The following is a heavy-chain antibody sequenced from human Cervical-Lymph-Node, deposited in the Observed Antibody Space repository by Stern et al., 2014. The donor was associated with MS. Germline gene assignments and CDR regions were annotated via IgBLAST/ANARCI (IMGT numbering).Heavy chain of an antibody. J-gene: IGHJ3*02. D-gene: IGHD3-22*01. CDR2: ISSSSSSI. CDR3: ARDYHYYDSSGYYDDAFDI. CDR1: GFTFSSYS. V-gene: IGHV3-21*01. Sequence: EVQLVESGGGLVKPWGSLRLSCAASGFTFSSYSMNWVRQDPGPGLEWVSSISSSSSSIYYEESVQARLPISRDNAKNSLYLQMNSLRAEDTAVYYCARDYHYYDSSGYYDDAFDIWGQGTMVTVSS.